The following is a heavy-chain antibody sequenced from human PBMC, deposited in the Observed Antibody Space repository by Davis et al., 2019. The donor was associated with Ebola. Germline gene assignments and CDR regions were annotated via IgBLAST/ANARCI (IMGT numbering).Heavy chain of an antibody. CDR3: ARDGPLGYDFWSGYYQY. Sequence: HTGGSLRLPCAASGSTFSTYWMHWVRQGPGKGLMWVSRIKIDGSSTNYADSVKGRFTISRDNAKNSLYLQMNSLRAEDTAVYYCARDGPLGYDFWSGYYQYWGQGTLVTVSS. CDR1: GSTFSTYW. V-gene: IGHV3-74*01. J-gene: IGHJ4*02. D-gene: IGHD3-3*01. CDR2: IKIDGSST.